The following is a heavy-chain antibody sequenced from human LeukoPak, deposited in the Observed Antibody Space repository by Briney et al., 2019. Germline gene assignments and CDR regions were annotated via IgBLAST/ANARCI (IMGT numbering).Heavy chain of an antibody. J-gene: IGHJ4*02. CDR2: ISGSGGST. Sequence: GGSLRLSCAASGFTFSSYAMSWVRQAPGKGLEWVSAISGSGGSTYYADSVKGRFTISRDNSKNTLYLQMNSLRAEDTAVYYCAKGRAADIVVVPAYDYWGQGTLVTVSS. CDR1: GFTFSSYA. V-gene: IGHV3-23*01. D-gene: IGHD2-2*01. CDR3: AKGRAADIVVVPAYDY.